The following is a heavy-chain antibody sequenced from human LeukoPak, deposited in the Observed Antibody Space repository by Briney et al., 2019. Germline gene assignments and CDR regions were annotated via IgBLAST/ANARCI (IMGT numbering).Heavy chain of an antibody. Sequence: PSETLSLTCTVSGGSISSYYWSWIRQPPGKGLEWIGSIYSSGSTYYTPSLKSRVIILFDTAKNHFSLNLSSVTAADTAVYYCARSDGYGLVDIWGQGTMVTVSS. CDR3: ARSDGYGLVDI. CDR2: IYSSGST. V-gene: IGHV4-59*12. CDR1: GGSISSYY. D-gene: IGHD3-10*01. J-gene: IGHJ3*02.